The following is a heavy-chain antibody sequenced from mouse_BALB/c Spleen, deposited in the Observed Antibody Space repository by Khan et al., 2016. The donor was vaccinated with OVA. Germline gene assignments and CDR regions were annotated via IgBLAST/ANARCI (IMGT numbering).Heavy chain of an antibody. CDR3: AREEALYYFDY. CDR2: IYPGTDNT. CDR1: GYIFTNYW. J-gene: IGHJ2*01. D-gene: IGHD3-2*02. V-gene: IGHV1S132*01. Sequence: VQLQQSGAELVRPGASVKLSCKTSGYIFTNYWIHWVKQRSRQGLEWIARIYPGTDNTHYNEKFKDKATLTVDKSSSTAYMQLSSLKSEDSAVYFCAREEALYYFDYWGQGTTLTVSS.